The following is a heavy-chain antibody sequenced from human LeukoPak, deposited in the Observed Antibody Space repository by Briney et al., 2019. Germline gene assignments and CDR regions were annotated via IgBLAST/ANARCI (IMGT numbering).Heavy chain of an antibody. D-gene: IGHD4-17*01. J-gene: IGHJ6*03. CDR2: IYYSGST. CDR3: ARQTTVTNYYYYYMDV. V-gene: IGHV4-39*07. Sequence: SETLSLTCTVSGGSISSSSYYWGWIRQPPGKGLGWIGSIYYSGSTYYNPSLKSRVTISVDTSKNQFSLKLSSVTAADTAVYYCARQTTVTNYYYYYMDVWGKGTTVTVSS. CDR1: GGSISSSSYY.